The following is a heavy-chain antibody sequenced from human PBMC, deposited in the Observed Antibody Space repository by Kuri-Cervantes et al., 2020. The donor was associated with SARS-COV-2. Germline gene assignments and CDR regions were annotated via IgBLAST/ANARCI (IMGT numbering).Heavy chain of an antibody. CDR1: GYTFTSYY. CDR3: VRGVRCSSTSCYLNYYYYGMDV. Sequence: ASVKVSCKASGYTFTSYYMHWVRQAPGQGLEWMGIINPSGGSTSYAQKFQGRVTMTRDTSTSTVYMELSSLRSEDTAVYYCVRGVRCSSTSCYLNYYYYGMDVWGQGTTVTVSS. J-gene: IGHJ6*02. V-gene: IGHV1-46*01. D-gene: IGHD2-2*01. CDR2: INPSGGST.